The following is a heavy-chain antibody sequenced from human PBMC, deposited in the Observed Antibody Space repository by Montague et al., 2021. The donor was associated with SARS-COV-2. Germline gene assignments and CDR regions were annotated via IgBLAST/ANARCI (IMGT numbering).Heavy chain of an antibody. Sequence: SLRLSCAASGFTFSSYSMNWVRQAPGKGLEWVSSISSSSSYIYYADSEKGRFTISRDNAKNSLYLQMNSLRAEDTAVYYCARSNVDTAMDFNWFDPWGQGTLVTVSS. CDR2: ISSSSSYI. CDR1: GFTFSSYS. V-gene: IGHV3-21*01. J-gene: IGHJ5*02. D-gene: IGHD5-18*01. CDR3: ARSNVDTAMDFNWFDP.